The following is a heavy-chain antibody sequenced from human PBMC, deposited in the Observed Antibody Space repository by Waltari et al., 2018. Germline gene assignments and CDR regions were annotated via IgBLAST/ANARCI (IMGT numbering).Heavy chain of an antibody. Sequence: QVQLVQSGAEVKKPGASVKVSCKASGYTFTSYAMHWVRQAPGQRLEWMGWINAGNGNTKYSQEFQGRVTITRDTSASTAYMELSSLRSEDMAVYDCARDQAYGSGSYTLYYWGQGTLVTVSS. CDR1: GYTFTSYA. D-gene: IGHD3-10*01. J-gene: IGHJ4*02. CDR2: INAGNGNT. V-gene: IGHV1-3*03. CDR3: ARDQAYGSGSYTLYY.